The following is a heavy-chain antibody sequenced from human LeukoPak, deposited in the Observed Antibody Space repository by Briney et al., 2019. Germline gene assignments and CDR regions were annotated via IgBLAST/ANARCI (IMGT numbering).Heavy chain of an antibody. J-gene: IGHJ6*02. Sequence: GGSLRLSCAASGFTFRSYAMSSVREAPGQGLEGGSAMSGSGGSTYYADSVKGRFTSSRDNSKNTLHLQMNSLRVEDTAVYYCAKGRGGYYPVPYYYGMDVWGQGTTVTVSS. CDR2: MSGSGGST. CDR1: GFTFRSYA. V-gene: IGHV3-23*01. CDR3: AKGRGGYYPVPYYYGMDV. D-gene: IGHD3-3*01.